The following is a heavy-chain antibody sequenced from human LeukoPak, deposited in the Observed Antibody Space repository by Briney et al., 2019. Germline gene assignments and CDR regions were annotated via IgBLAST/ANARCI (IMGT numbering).Heavy chain of an antibody. CDR1: GGTFSSYA. V-gene: IGHV1-69*13. J-gene: IGHJ4*02. D-gene: IGHD2-2*03. CDR3: ARSVDIVVVPASRGYYFDY. CDR2: IIPIFGTA. Sequence: SVIVSCTASGGTFSSYAISWVRQAPGQGLEWMGGIIPIFGTANYAQKFQGRVTITADESTSTAYMELSSLRSEDTAVYYCARSVDIVVVPASRGYYFDYWGQGTLVTVSS.